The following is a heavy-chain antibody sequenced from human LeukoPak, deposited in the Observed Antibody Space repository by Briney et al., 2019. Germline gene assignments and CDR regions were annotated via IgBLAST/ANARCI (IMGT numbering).Heavy chain of an antibody. CDR2: IYYTGST. D-gene: IGHD5-12*01. V-gene: IGHV4-39*01. CDR1: GGPLTRGLSY. CDR3: ARLNSGYEDYYFDD. J-gene: IGHJ4*02. Sequence: PSETLSLTCTVSGGPLTRGLSYWGWIRGPPGKGLEWIGNIYYTGSTDYSPSFESRAAMSVDTSKNQFSLQLRSVTAADTAVYYCARLNSGYEDYYFDDWGQGTLVTVSS.